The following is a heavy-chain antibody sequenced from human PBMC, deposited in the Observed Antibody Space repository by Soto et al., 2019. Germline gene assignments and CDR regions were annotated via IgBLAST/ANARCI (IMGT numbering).Heavy chain of an antibody. CDR2: IYYSGRT. V-gene: IGHV4-31*03. D-gene: IGHD4-17*01. CDR3: ARASTVTTRGSRNNWFDP. J-gene: IGHJ5*02. Sequence: NPSETLSLTCTVSGGSINSGGYYWSWIRQHPGKGLEWIGYIYYSGRTDYNPSLKSRVTISVDTSKNQFSLNLSSVTAADTAVYYCARASTVTTRGSRNNWFDPWGQGTLVTVSS. CDR1: GGSINSGGYY.